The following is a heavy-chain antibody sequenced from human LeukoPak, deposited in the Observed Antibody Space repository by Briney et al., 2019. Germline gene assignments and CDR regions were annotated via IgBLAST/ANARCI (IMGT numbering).Heavy chain of an antibody. D-gene: IGHD5-24*01. CDR1: GFTFSSYA. Sequence: GGSLRLSCAASGFTFSSYAMSWVRQAPGKGLEWVSVISGSGGSTYYADSVKGRFTISRDNSKNTLYLQMNSLRAEDTAVYYCAKHERWLQFYYYYYYMDVWGKGTTVTVSS. CDR2: ISGSGGST. J-gene: IGHJ6*03. V-gene: IGHV3-23*01. CDR3: AKHERWLQFYYYYYYMDV.